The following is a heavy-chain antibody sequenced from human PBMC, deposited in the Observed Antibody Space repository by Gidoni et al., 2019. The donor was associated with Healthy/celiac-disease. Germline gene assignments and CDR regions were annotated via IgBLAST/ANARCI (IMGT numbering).Heavy chain of an antibody. J-gene: IGHJ5*02. CDR3: ARHEERDCWSGYYGLPNWFDP. D-gene: IGHD3-3*01. CDR1: GGSISSCSSY. CDR2: IYYSGST. V-gene: IGHV4-39*01. Sequence: QLQLQESGPRLVKPSETLSLTCTVSGGSISSCSSYWGWIRQPPGKGLECIGSIYYSGSTYYNTSLKSRVTISEDTSKNQFSLKLSYVTAADTAVYYCARHEERDCWSGYYGLPNWFDPWGQGTLVTVSS.